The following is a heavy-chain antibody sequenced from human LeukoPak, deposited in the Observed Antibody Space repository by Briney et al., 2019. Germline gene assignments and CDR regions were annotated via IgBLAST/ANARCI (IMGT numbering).Heavy chain of an antibody. D-gene: IGHD2-21*02. Sequence: PGVSLRLSCAASGFTFSSYWMHWVRQAPGKGLVWVSRLNSDGSSTSYADSVKGRFTISRDNAKNTLYLQMNSLRAEDTAVYYCARSSRGDAINFDYWGQGTLVTVSS. CDR3: ARSSRGDAINFDY. CDR1: GFTFSSYW. CDR2: LNSDGSST. V-gene: IGHV3-74*01. J-gene: IGHJ4*02.